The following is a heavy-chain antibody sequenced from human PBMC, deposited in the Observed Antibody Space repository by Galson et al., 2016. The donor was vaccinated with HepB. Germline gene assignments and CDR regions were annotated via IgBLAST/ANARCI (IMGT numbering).Heavy chain of an antibody. J-gene: IGHJ4*02. Sequence: QSGAEVKKPGESLRISCKGSGYSFTSYWISWVRQMPGKGLKWMGRIDPSDSYTNYSPSFQGHVTISADKSISTAYLQWSSLKASDTAMYYCARHRYYYDSSGSYYGSYYVPGYWGQGTLVTVSS. CDR3: ARHRYYYDSSGSYYGSYYVPGY. CDR1: GYSFTSYW. V-gene: IGHV5-10-1*01. D-gene: IGHD3-22*01. CDR2: IDPSDSYT.